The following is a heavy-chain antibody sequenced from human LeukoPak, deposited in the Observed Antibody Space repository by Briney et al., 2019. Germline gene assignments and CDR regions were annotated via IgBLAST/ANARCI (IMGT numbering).Heavy chain of an antibody. CDR2: INNSGST. J-gene: IGHJ4*02. D-gene: IGHD3-22*01. V-gene: IGHV4-34*01. Sequence: SETLSLTCAVYAGSFSGYSWSWIRQPPGKGLEWIGEINNSGSTNYNPSLKSRVTISVDMSKNQFSLKLSSVTAADTAVYYCARRGGRTYYYDTTGYYYFDYWGQGTLVTVSS. CDR3: ARRGGRTYYYDTTGYYYFDY. CDR1: AGSFSGYS.